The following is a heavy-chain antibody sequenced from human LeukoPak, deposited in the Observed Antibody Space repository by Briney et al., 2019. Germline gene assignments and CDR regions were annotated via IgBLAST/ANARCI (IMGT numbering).Heavy chain of an antibody. CDR3: TTPADILTGYYYYYGMDV. J-gene: IGHJ6*02. Sequence: SGGSLRLSCAASGFTFSNAWMSWVRQAPGKGLEWVGRIKSKTDGGTTDYAAPVKGRFTISRDDSKNTLYLQMNSLKTEDTAVYYCTTPADILTGYYYYYGMDVWGQGTTVTVPS. CDR1: GFTFSNAW. CDR2: IKSKTDGGTT. V-gene: IGHV3-15*01. D-gene: IGHD3-9*01.